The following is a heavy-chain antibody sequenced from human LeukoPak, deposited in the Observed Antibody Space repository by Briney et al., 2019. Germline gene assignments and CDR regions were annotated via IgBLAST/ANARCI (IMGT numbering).Heavy chain of an antibody. CDR2: ISSSGSTI. J-gene: IGHJ4*02. V-gene: IGHV3-48*04. D-gene: IGHD5-24*01. CDR1: GFTFSSYS. Sequence: GGSLRLSCAASGFTFSSYSMNWVRQAPGKGLEWVSYISSSGSTIYYADSVKGRFTISRDNAKNSLYLQMNSLRPEDTAVYYCAKDDAWLQYGNWGRGTLVTVSS. CDR3: AKDDAWLQYGN.